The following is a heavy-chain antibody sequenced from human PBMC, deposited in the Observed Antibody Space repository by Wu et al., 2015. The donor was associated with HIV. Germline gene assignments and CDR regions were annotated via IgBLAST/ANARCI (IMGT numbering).Heavy chain of an antibody. J-gene: IGHJ6*03. D-gene: IGHD2-2*01. CDR1: GYTFNDFY. CDR3: ARVGVVVPAAQGGTTYYMDV. V-gene: IGHV1-2*02. Sequence: QVQLVQSGAEVKKPGASVKVSCKASGYTFNDFYIHWVRQAPGQGLEWMGWINPNSGGTNYAEKFQGRVTMTRDTSISTVYMELRRLRSDDTAVYYCARVGVVVPAAQGGTTYYMDVWSKGTTVTVSS. CDR2: INPNSGGT.